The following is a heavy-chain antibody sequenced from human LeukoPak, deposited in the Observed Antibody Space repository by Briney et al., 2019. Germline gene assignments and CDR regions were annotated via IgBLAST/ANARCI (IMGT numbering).Heavy chain of an antibody. Sequence: SETLSLTCTVSGGSISSSSYYWGWLRQPPGKGLEWIGSIYYSGSTNNNPSLKSRVTISVDTSKNQFSLRLSSVTAADTAVYYCARRRTMFGYFAGEFDYWGQGTLVTVSS. J-gene: IGHJ4*02. CDR1: GGSISSSSYY. CDR2: IYYSGST. D-gene: IGHD3-10*02. V-gene: IGHV4-39*01. CDR3: ARRRTMFGYFAGEFDY.